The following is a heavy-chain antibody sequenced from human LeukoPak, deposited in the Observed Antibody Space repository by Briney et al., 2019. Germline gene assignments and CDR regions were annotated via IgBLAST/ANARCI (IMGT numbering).Heavy chain of an antibody. CDR2: INSDGSST. CDR1: GFTFSGYW. Sequence: GGSLRLSCAASGFTFSGYWMHWVRQAPGKGLVWVSRINSDGSSTSYADSVKGRFTISRDNAKDTLYLQMNSLRAEDTAVYYCAWEGPYKGFDIWGQGTMVTVSS. V-gene: IGHV3-74*01. J-gene: IGHJ3*02. CDR3: AWEGPYKGFDI. D-gene: IGHD1-26*01.